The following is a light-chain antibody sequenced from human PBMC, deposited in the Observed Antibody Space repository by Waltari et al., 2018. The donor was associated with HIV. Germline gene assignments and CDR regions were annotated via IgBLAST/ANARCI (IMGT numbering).Light chain of an antibody. Sequence: EIVLTQSPVTLSLSPGERADLSCRASQSVGYFLAWYQQTPGQAPRLLIYAVSKRAAGTPARFSGSGSKTNFTLTISGLEPEDFVVYYCQQRLNWPLTFGGGTRVEI. CDR3: QQRLNWPLT. CDR1: QSVGYF. CDR2: AVS. J-gene: IGKJ4*01. V-gene: IGKV3-11*01.